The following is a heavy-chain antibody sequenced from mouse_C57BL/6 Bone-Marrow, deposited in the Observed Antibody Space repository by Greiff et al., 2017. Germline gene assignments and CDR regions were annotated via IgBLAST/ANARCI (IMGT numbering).Heavy chain of an antibody. Sequence: VQLQQPGAELVKPGASVKMSCKASGYTFTSYWITWVKQRPGQGLEWIGDLYPGSGSTNDNEKFKSKATLTVDTSSSTAYMQLSSLTSEDSAVYYCARPYYSNYWYFDVWGTGTTVTGSS. CDR2: LYPGSGST. J-gene: IGHJ1*03. CDR3: ARPYYSNYWYFDV. D-gene: IGHD2-5*01. V-gene: IGHV1-55*01. CDR1: GYTFTSYW.